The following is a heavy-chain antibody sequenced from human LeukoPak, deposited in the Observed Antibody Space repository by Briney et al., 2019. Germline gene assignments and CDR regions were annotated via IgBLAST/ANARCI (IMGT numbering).Heavy chain of an antibody. D-gene: IGHD5-24*01. Sequence: GGSLRLSCAASGFTFSSYWMSWVRPAPGKGLERVANIKQDGSEKYYVESVRGRFTISRDNAKNSLYLQMNSLRAEDTAVYYCARDPGRWLQFSHFDYWGQGTLVTVSS. J-gene: IGHJ4*02. V-gene: IGHV3-7*01. CDR2: IKQDGSEK. CDR1: GFTFSSYW. CDR3: ARDPGRWLQFSHFDY.